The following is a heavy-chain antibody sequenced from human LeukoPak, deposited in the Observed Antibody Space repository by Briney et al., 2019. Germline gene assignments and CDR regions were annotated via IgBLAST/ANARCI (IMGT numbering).Heavy chain of an antibody. CDR3: VRGRGYYDSSGFLRPYYFDY. CDR2: IKQEGSDT. Sequence: GGSLRLSGAASGFTFSNYWMAWVRQAPGKGREGVATIKQEGSDTYYVDSVKGRFTIARHNAKTSLYLQMNSLGDEDTALYYCVRGRGYYDSSGFLRPYYFDYWGQGPLVTVSS. J-gene: IGHJ4*02. D-gene: IGHD3-22*01. V-gene: IGHV3-7*01. CDR1: GFTFSNYW.